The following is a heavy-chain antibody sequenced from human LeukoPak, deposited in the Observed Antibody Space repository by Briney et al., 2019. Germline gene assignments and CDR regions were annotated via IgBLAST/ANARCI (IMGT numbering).Heavy chain of an antibody. D-gene: IGHD5-18*01. V-gene: IGHV3-21*01. CDR3: ARGDMVTIYYYMDV. CDR2: ISSSSSYI. J-gene: IGHJ6*03. CDR1: GFTFSSYD. Sequence: GGSLRLSCAASGFTFSSYDMNWVRQAPGKGLEWVSSISSSSSYIYYADSVKGRFTISRDNAKNSLYLQMNSLRAEDTAVYYCARGDMVTIYYYMDVWGKGTTVTVSS.